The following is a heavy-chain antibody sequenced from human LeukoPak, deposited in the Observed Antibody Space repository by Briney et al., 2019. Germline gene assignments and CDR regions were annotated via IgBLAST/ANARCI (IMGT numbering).Heavy chain of an antibody. J-gene: IGHJ4*02. CDR1: GGSFSGYY. CDR3: ASQYDILTGPSFDY. V-gene: IGHV4-34*01. D-gene: IGHD3-9*01. CDR2: INHSGST. Sequence: SETLSLTCAVYGGSFSGYYWSRIRQPPGKGLEWIGEINHSGSTNYNPSLKSRVTISVDTSKNQFSLKLSSVTAADTAVYYCASQYDILTGPSFDYWGQGTLVTVSS.